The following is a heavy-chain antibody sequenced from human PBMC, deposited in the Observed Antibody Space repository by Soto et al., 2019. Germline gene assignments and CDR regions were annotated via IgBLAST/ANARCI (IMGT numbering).Heavy chain of an antibody. V-gene: IGHV3-30*18. CDR1: GFTFSSYG. CDR3: AKREGGPEYYYYYMDV. Sequence: GGSLRLSCAASGFTFSSYGMHWVRQAPGKGLEWVAVISYDGSNKYYADSVKGRFTISRDNSKNTLYLQMNSLRAEDTAVYYGAKREGGPEYYYYYMDVWGKGTTVTVSS. D-gene: IGHD2-15*01. J-gene: IGHJ6*03. CDR2: ISYDGSNK.